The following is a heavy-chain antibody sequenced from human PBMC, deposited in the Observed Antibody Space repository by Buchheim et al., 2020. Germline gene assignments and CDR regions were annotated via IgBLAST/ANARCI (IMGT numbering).Heavy chain of an antibody. CDR2: INSYGSSK. D-gene: IGHD2-15*01. Sequence: EVQLVESGGGLVQPGGSLRLSCAASGFTFSKNWMHWVRQAPGKGLVWVARINSYGSSKNYADSVKGRFTISRDNAKDPLYLQMHSLRVEDTAVYYCARVTVGGFDPWGQGTL. CDR1: GFTFSKNW. J-gene: IGHJ5*02. V-gene: IGHV3-74*01. CDR3: ARVTVGGFDP.